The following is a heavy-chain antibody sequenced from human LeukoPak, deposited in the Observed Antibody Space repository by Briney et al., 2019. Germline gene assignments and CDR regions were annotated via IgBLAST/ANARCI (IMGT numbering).Heavy chain of an antibody. Sequence: ASVTVSCKPSGYTFTSYTNHWVRQAPGQRLEWMGWINAGNGNTKYSQKFQGRVTITRDTSATTAYMELSSLTSEDTAMFYCARALAYPYYFDYWGQGTLVTVSS. CDR1: GYTFTSYT. CDR3: ARALAYPYYFDY. CDR2: INAGNGNT. V-gene: IGHV1-3*01. D-gene: IGHD6-6*01. J-gene: IGHJ4*02.